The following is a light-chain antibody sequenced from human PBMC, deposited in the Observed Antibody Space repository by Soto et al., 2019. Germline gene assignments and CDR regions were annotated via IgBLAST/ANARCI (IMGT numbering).Light chain of an antibody. J-gene: IGLJ1*01. CDR2: DVS. CDR3: SSYTSSSTYV. Sequence: QSVLTQPASVSRSPGQSITISCTGTSSDVGGYNYVYWYQQHPGKAPKLMIYDVSNRPSGVSNRFSGSKSGNTASLTISGLQAEDEADYYCSSYTSSSTYVFGTGTKLTVL. V-gene: IGLV2-14*01. CDR1: SSDVGGYNY.